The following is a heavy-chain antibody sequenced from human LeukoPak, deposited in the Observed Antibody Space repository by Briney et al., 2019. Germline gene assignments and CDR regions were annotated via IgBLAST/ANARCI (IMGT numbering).Heavy chain of an antibody. V-gene: IGHV3-23*01. J-gene: IGHJ6*02. CDR2: ISSNGATT. CDR1: GFTFSSYA. Sequence: AGGSLRLSCAASGFTFSSYAMSWVRQAPGKGLDWVSVISSNGATTYYADSVKGRFTISRDNSKNTLYLHMNSLRAEDTAVYYCAKEDYYGMDIWGQGTTVTVSS. CDR3: AKEDYYGMDI.